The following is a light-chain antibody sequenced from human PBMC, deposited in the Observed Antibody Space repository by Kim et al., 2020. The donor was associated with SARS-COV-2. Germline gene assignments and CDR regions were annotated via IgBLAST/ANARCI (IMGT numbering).Light chain of an antibody. J-gene: IGLJ2*01. Sequence: GQSVTSSCTGTSSDIGGYNYVSWYQKYPGKAPNLMIYDVSKRPSGVPDRFSGSKSGNTASLTISGLQAEDEADYYCCSYTGSSTMVFGGGIQLTVL. CDR3: CSYTGSSTMV. V-gene: IGLV2-11*03. CDR1: SSDIGGYNY. CDR2: DVS.